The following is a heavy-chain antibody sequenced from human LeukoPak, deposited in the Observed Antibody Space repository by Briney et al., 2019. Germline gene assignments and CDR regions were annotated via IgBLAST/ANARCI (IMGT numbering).Heavy chain of an antibody. V-gene: IGHV4-30-2*01. J-gene: IGHJ6*02. CDR3: ARMYYDLWSGYYYGMDV. CDR2: IYHSGST. CDR1: GGSISSGGYS. Sequence: SETLSLTCAVSGGSISSGGYSWRWIRQPPGKGLEWIGYIYHSGSTYYNPSLKSRVTISVDRSKNQFSLKLSSVTAADTAVYYCARMYYDLWSGYYYGMDVWGQGTTVTVSS. D-gene: IGHD3-3*01.